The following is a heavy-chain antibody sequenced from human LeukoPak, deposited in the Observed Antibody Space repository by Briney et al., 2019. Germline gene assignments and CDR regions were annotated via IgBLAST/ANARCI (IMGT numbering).Heavy chain of an antibody. J-gene: IGHJ4*02. CDR2: IKQDGSDK. CDR3: ARNGRGDY. CDR1: GFTFSTYV. D-gene: IGHD3-10*01. Sequence: GGSLRLSCAASGFTFSTYVMNWFRQAPGKGLEWVANIKQDGSDKYYVDSVKGRFTISRDNAKNSLYLQMNSLRAEDTAVYYCARNGRGDYWGQGTLVTVSS. V-gene: IGHV3-7*05.